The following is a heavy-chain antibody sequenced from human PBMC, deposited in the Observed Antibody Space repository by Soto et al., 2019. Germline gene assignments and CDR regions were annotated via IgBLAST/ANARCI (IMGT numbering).Heavy chain of an antibody. J-gene: IGHJ6*02. CDR3: ARSITGTVSYWYGMAF. CDR1: GGTFTSYA. V-gene: IGHV1-69*05. CDR2: IIAIIGKP. Sequence: QVQLVQSGAEVKKPGSSVKVSFKASGGTFTSYAISWVRQAPGQGLEWMGGIIAIIGKPNYAQKIQGRGTITTDESTSTAYMELRSLRSEDTAVYYCARSITGTVSYWYGMAFWGQGPTVPVSS. D-gene: IGHD1-20*01.